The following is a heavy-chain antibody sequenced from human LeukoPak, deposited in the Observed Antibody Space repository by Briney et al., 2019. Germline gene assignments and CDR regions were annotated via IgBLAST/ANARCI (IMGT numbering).Heavy chain of an antibody. D-gene: IGHD3/OR15-3a*01. J-gene: IGHJ4*02. CDR2: IYSGGSI. V-gene: IGHV3-53*01. Sequence: GGSLRLSCAASGVIVSSNYMSWVRQAPGKGLEWVSVIYSGGSIYYADSVKGRFTISRDNSKNTLYLQMNRLRAEDTAVYYCARDPSRGLYYFDHWGQGTLVTVSS. CDR3: ARDPSRGLYYFDH. CDR1: GVIVSSNY.